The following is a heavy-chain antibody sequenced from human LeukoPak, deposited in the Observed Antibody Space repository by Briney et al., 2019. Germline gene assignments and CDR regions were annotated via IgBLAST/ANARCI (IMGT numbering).Heavy chain of an antibody. J-gene: IGHJ5*02. CDR1: GGTFSSYA. CDR3: ASFSTVTSRINWFDP. Sequence: SVKVSCKASGGTFSSYAISWVRQAPGQGLEWMGGIIPIFGTANYAQKFQGRVTITADESTSTACMELSSLRSEDTAVYYCASFSTVTSRINWFDPWGQGTLVTVSS. CDR2: IIPIFGTA. V-gene: IGHV1-69*13. D-gene: IGHD4-17*01.